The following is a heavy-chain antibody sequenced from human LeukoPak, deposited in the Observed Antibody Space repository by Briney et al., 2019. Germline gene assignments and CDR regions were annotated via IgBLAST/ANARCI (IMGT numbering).Heavy chain of an antibody. CDR2: MNPNSGNT. V-gene: IGHV1-8*01. Sequence: ASVKVSCKASGYTFTSYDINWVRQATGQGLEWMGWMNPNSGNTGYAQKFQGRVTMTRDTSISTAYMELSRLRSDDTAVYYCARSCFDPGYFDYWGQGTLVTVSS. D-gene: IGHD2-21*01. J-gene: IGHJ4*02. CDR1: GYTFTSYD. CDR3: ARSCFDPGYFDY.